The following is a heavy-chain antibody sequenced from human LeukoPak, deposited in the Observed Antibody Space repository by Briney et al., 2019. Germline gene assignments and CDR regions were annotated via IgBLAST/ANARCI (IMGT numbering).Heavy chain of an antibody. V-gene: IGHV1-2*02. D-gene: IGHD6-19*01. CDR2: IVPDTGDT. CDR3: ARASIAVPCGY. J-gene: IGHJ4*02. CDR1: GYPFTNYW. Sequence: GASVKVSCKASGYPFTNYWLHWVRQAPGQGLEWMGWIVPDTGDTNYAQKFQGRVTMTRDTSISTAYMELSSLRSDDAAVYYCARASIAVPCGYWGQGTLVTVSS.